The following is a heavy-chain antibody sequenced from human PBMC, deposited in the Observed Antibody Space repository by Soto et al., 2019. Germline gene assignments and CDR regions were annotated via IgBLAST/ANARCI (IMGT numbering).Heavy chain of an antibody. Sequence: SETLSLTCTVSGGSISSYYWSWIRQPPGKGLEWIGYIYYSGSTNYNPSLKSRVTISVDTSKNQFSLKLSSVTAADTAVYYCARILPQINCSSTSKNSPGCFNYYYYYMDVWGKGTTVTVSS. D-gene: IGHD2-2*01. J-gene: IGHJ6*03. CDR3: ARILPQINCSSTSKNSPGCFNYYYYYMDV. CDR2: IYYSGST. V-gene: IGHV4-59*01. CDR1: GGSISSYY.